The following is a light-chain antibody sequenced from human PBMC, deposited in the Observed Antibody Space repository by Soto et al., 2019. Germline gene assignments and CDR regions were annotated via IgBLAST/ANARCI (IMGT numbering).Light chain of an antibody. Sequence: EIVLTQSPVTLSLSPGERVTLSCEASQSVSSTYLAWYQQKPGLAPRLLIYDTSSRATGIPDRFSGSGSGTDFTLTISRLEPEDFAVYYCQQYGSSPLVTFGQGTRLEIK. V-gene: IGKV3D-20*01. CDR3: QQYGSSPLVT. J-gene: IGKJ5*01. CDR2: DTS. CDR1: QSVSSTY.